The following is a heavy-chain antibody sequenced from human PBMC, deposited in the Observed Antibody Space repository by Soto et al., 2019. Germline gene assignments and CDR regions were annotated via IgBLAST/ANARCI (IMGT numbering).Heavy chain of an antibody. CDR1: GFIFSDYP. J-gene: IGHJ6*02. CDR3: VRRTPTPGLDI. Sequence: GGSLRLACVASGFIFSDYPLKWVLQAPGQGLEWVANINSGGTSTNYVDSVRGRFSTSRDNTRNSFYLNMDSLRVGDTATHYCVRRTPTPGLDIWGRGTTVTVSS. D-gene: IGHD1-1*01. V-gene: IGHV3-7*03. CDR2: INSGGTST.